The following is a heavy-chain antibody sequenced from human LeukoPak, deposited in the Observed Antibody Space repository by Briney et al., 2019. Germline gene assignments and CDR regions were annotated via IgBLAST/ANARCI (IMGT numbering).Heavy chain of an antibody. Sequence: GGSLRLSCAASGFTFSSYWMSWVRQAPGKGLEWVANIKQDGSEKYYVDSVKGRFTISRDNAKNSLYLQMNSLRAEDTAAYYCARVNYQLMASSWGDLDYWGQGTLVTVSS. J-gene: IGHJ4*02. CDR2: IKQDGSEK. CDR1: GFTFSSYW. D-gene: IGHD5-24*01. CDR3: ARVNYQLMASSWGDLDY. V-gene: IGHV3-7*01.